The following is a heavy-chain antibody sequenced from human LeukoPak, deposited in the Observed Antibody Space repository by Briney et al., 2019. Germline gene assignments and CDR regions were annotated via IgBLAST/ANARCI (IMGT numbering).Heavy chain of an antibody. Sequence: SETLSLTCAVSGGSLSSAGYSWSWIRQPPGKGLEWIGYIYHSGTAYYNPSLKSRVTISVDTSKNQFSLRLNSVTAADTAVYYCARGKWNYFGEQFDYWGQGTLVTVSS. D-gene: IGHD1-7*01. V-gene: IGHV4-30-2*01. CDR3: ARGKWNYFGEQFDY. CDR2: IYHSGTA. J-gene: IGHJ4*02. CDR1: GGSLSSAGYS.